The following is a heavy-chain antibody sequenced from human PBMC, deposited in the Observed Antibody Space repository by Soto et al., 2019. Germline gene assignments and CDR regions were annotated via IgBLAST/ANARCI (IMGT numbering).Heavy chain of an antibody. J-gene: IGHJ4*02. CDR1: GYPISSGYY. V-gene: IGHV4-38-2*01. CDR2: IHHSGST. Sequence: ASETLSLTCAVSGYPISSGYYWGWIRQPPGKGLEWIGIIHHSGSTYYNPSLRSRITISVDTSKNQFSLKMPSVTAADTAVYYCARSSGYVPGGYWGQGILGTVSS. D-gene: IGHD5-12*01. CDR3: ARSSGYVPGGY.